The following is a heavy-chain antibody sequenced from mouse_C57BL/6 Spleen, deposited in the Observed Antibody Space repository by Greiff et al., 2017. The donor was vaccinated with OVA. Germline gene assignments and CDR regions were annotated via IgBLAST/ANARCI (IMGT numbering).Heavy chain of an antibody. CDR2: ISSGSSTI. V-gene: IGHV5-17*01. J-gene: IGHJ1*03. D-gene: IGHD1-1*01. CDR3: ARNYGSSYSWYFDV. Sequence: EVMLVESGGGLVKPGGSLKLSCAASGFTFSDYGMHWVRQAPEKGLEWVAYISSGSSTIYYADTVKGRFTIARDNAKNTLCLQMTSLRSEDTAMYYCARNYGSSYSWYFDVWGTGTTVTVSS. CDR1: GFTFSDYG.